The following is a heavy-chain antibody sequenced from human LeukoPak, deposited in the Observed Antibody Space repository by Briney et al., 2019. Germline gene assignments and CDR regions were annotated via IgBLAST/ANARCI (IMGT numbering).Heavy chain of an antibody. V-gene: IGHV3-48*04. D-gene: IGHD4-11*01. J-gene: IGHJ5*02. CDR3: ARRTTLSYFDP. CDR2: IGSGGTTI. Sequence: LPGGSLRLSCAASGFSFSNYNMNWVRQAPGKGLEWLSYIGSGGTTIFYADSVKGRSTISRDDAKKSLYLQMNSLRAEDTAVYYCARRTTLSYFDPWGQGTLVTVSS. CDR1: GFSFSNYN.